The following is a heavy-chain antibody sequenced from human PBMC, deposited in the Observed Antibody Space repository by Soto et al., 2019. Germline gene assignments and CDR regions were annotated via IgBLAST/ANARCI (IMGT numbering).Heavy chain of an antibody. CDR3: ATRHVVVPAATFSPGY. J-gene: IGHJ4*02. Sequence: QVQLVESGGGVVQPGRSLRLSCAASGFTFSSYGMHWVRQAPGKGLEWVAVISYDGSNKYYADSVKGRFTISRDNSKNTLYLQMNSLRAEDTAVYYCATRHVVVPAATFSPGYWGQGTLVTVSS. D-gene: IGHD2-2*01. CDR1: GFTFSSYG. CDR2: ISYDGSNK. V-gene: IGHV3-30*03.